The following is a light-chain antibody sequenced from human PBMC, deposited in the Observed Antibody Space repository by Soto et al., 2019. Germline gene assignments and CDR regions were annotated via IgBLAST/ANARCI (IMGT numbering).Light chain of an antibody. Sequence: DIQMSQSPSSLSASVGGGVTVTCRASQDIGTYLAWYQQVPGKAPKLLTSSASTLHNGVPSRFRGSGSGTDFTLTVSGLQPEDFATYYCQQSKGFPVSFGGGTKVDSK. V-gene: IGKV1-12*01. CDR2: SAS. J-gene: IGKJ4*01. CDR3: QQSKGFPVS. CDR1: QDIGTY.